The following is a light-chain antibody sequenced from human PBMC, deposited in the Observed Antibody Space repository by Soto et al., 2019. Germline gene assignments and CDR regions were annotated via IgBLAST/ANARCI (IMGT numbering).Light chain of an antibody. CDR1: QSISSY. CDR3: HQYAYQQT. Sequence: DIQMTQSPSSLSASVGDRVTITCRASQSISSYLNWYQQKPGKAPKLLIYAASSLQSGVPSRFSGSGSGTDFTLTISSLQPEDFAVYYCHQYAYQQTFGQGTKVDIK. J-gene: IGKJ1*01. CDR2: AAS. V-gene: IGKV1-39*01.